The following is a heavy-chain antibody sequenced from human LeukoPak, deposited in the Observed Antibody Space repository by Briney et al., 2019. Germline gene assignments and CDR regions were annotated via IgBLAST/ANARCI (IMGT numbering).Heavy chain of an antibody. D-gene: IGHD6-13*01. CDR3: ARGGGGSWYGTVDY. CDR2: INHSGST. V-gene: IGHV4-34*01. J-gene: IGHJ4*02. Sequence: SETLSLTCAVYGGAFSGYYWSWIRQPPGKGLEWIGEINHSGSTKYSPSLKSRVTISVDTSKNQFSLKLSSVTAADTAMYYCARGGGGSWYGTVDYWGQGTLVTVSS. CDR1: GGAFSGYY.